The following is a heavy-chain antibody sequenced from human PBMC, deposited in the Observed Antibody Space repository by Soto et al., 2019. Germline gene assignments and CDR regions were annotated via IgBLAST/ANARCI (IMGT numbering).Heavy chain of an antibody. J-gene: IGHJ4*02. Sequence: GGSLRLSCAASGFTFSSYDMHWVRQAPGKGLEWVAVISYDGSNKYYADSVKGRFTISRDNSKNTLYLQMNSLRAEDTAVYYCAKGSVTTYYFDYWGQGTLVTVSS. CDR2: ISYDGSNK. CDR3: AKGSVTTYYFDY. CDR1: GFTFSSYD. V-gene: IGHV3-30*18. D-gene: IGHD4-4*01.